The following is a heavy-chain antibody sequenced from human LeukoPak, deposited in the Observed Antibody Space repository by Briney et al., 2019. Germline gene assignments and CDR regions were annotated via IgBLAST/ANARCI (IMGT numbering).Heavy chain of an antibody. D-gene: IGHD6-13*01. CDR3: ASALLAAAGTSYYYYMDV. V-gene: IGHV1-8*02. CDR1: GYTFTAYY. Sequence: GASVKVSCKASGYTFTAYYIHWVRQAPGQGLEWMGWMNPNSGNTGYAQKFQGRVTMTRNTSISTAYMELSSLRSEDTAVYYCASALLAAAGTSYYYYMDVWGKGTTVTVSS. J-gene: IGHJ6*03. CDR2: MNPNSGNT.